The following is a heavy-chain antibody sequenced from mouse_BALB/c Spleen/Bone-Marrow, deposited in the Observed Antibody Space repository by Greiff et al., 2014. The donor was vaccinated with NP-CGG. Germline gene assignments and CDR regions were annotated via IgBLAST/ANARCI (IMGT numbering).Heavy chain of an antibody. Sequence: QVQLKQSGAELVKPGASVKLSCKASGYTFTSYWMHLVKQRPGQGLEWIGEINPSNGRTNYNEKFKSKATLTVDKSSSTAYMQLSSLTSEDSAVYYCARRATTVVATDYWGQGTTLTVSS. D-gene: IGHD1-1*01. CDR2: INPSNGRT. CDR1: GYTFTSYW. V-gene: IGHV1S81*02. J-gene: IGHJ2*01. CDR3: ARRATTVVATDY.